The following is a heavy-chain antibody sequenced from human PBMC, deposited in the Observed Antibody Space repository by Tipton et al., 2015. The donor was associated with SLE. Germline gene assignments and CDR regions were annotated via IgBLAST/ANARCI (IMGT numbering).Heavy chain of an antibody. CDR3: ARRCQYQLLR. CDR2: INHSGST. V-gene: IGHV4-34*01. D-gene: IGHD2-2*01. CDR1: GGSSSGYY. Sequence: TLSLTCAVYGGSSSGYYWSWIRQPPGKGLEWIGEINHSGSTNYNPSLKSRVTISVDTPKNQFSLKLSSVTAADTAVYYCARRCQYQLLRWGQGTLVTVSS. J-gene: IGHJ4*02.